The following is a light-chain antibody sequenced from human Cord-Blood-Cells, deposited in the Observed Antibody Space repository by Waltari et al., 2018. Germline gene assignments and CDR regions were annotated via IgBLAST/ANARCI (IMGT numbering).Light chain of an antibody. CDR2: EVS. V-gene: IGLV2-23*02. CDR1: SSDVGGYNF. Sequence: QSALTQPASASGSPGQSLTISCTGTSSDVGGYNFVSWYQQHPGKAPKLMIYEVSKRPSGVANRFSGSKSGNTASLTFSGLQAEDEADYYCCSYAGSNTWVFGGGTKLTVL. J-gene: IGLJ2*01. CDR3: CSYAGSNTWV.